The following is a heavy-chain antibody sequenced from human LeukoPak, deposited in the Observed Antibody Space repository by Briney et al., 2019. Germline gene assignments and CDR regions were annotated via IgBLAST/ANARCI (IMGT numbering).Heavy chain of an antibody. J-gene: IGHJ4*02. Sequence: PGGSLRLSCAASGFTFSSYEMNWVRQAPGKGLEWVSYISSSGNTIHYADSVKGRFTISRDNARNSLYLQMNGLRAEDTALYYCAKDLWVAAAGMEGGFDYWGQGTLVTVSS. CDR1: GFTFSSYE. D-gene: IGHD6-13*01. CDR3: AKDLWVAAAGMEGGFDY. CDR2: ISSSGNTI. V-gene: IGHV3-48*03.